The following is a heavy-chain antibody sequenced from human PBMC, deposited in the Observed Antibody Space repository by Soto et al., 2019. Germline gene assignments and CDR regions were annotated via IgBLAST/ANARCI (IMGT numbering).Heavy chain of an antibody. CDR1: GYSFTSYW. D-gene: IGHD6-19*01. CDR2: IYPGDSDT. CDR3: ARSGGSGWYLEGKYNWIDP. Sequence: PGESLKISCKGSGYSFTSYWIGWVRQMPGKGLEWMGIIYPGDSDTRYSPSFQGQVTISADKSISTAYLQWSSLKASDTAMYYCARSGGSGWYLEGKYNWIDPWGQATQVTVSS. V-gene: IGHV5-51*01. J-gene: IGHJ5*02.